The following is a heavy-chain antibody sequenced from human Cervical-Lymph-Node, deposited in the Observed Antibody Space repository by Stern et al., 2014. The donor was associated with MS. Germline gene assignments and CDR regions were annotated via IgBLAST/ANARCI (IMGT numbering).Heavy chain of an antibody. D-gene: IGHD3-16*02. CDR1: GGTFSSYA. CDR2: IIPIFGTA. V-gene: IGHV1-69*01. Sequence: QVQLVQSGAEVKKPGSSVKVSCKASGGTFSSYAISWVRQAPGQGLEWMGGIIPIFGTANYAQKFQGRVTITADESTSTAYMELSSLRSEDTAVYYCARGAYDYVWGSYRPHWFDPWGQGTLVTVSS. CDR3: ARGAYDYVWGSYRPHWFDP. J-gene: IGHJ5*02.